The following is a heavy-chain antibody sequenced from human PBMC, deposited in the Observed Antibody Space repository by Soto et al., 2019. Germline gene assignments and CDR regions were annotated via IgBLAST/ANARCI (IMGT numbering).Heavy chain of an antibody. Sequence: PGGSLRLSCAASGFTFSSYEMNWVRQAPGKGLEWVSYISSSGSTIYYADSVKGRFTISRDNAKNSLYLQMNSLRAEDTAVYYCASLLSTDSSSWYHTWNYYSGMDVCGQGTTVTVSS. CDR2: ISSSGSTI. CDR1: GFTFSSYE. CDR3: ASLLSTDSSSWYHTWNYYSGMDV. V-gene: IGHV3-48*03. D-gene: IGHD6-13*01. J-gene: IGHJ6*02.